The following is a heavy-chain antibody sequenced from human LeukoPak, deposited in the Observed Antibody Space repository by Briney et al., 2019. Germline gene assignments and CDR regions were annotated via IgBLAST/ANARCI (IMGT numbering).Heavy chain of an antibody. CDR1: GGSISGGGYQ. CDR3: ARKATTGPTKAAFDI. CDR2: IYYSGSI. J-gene: IGHJ3*02. V-gene: IGHV4-39*07. D-gene: IGHD4-17*01. Sequence: SETLSLTCTVSGGSISGGGYQWAWIRQPPGKGLEWIVHIYYSGSIYYNPSLKSRVTMSVDTSKNQFSLKLSSVTAVDTAVYYCARKATTGPTKAAFDIWGQGTMVTVSS.